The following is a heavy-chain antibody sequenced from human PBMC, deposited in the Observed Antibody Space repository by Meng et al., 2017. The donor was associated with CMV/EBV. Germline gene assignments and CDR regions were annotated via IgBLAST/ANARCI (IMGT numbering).Heavy chain of an antibody. CDR2: IDPNSGAT. V-gene: IGHV1-2*02. CDR1: GYTFTSYY. D-gene: IGHD2-8*01. CDR3: ARVTVMLPYAKDFDY. Sequence: ASVKVSCKASGYTFTSYYIHWVRQAPGQGLEWMGWIDPNSGATNYAQKFQGRVTMTRDTSISTSYMELSSLKSDDTAVYYCARVTVMLPYAKDFDYWGQGTLVTVSS. J-gene: IGHJ4*02.